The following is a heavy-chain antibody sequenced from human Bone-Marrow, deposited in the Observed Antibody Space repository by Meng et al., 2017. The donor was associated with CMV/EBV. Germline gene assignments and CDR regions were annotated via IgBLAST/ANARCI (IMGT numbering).Heavy chain of an antibody. J-gene: IGHJ6*02. CDR1: GYTFTSYG. D-gene: IGHD2-15*01. CDR3: ARVPRSPSGDYGMDV. V-gene: IGHV1-18*01. Sequence: ASVKVSCKASGYTFTSYGISWLRQAPGQGLEWMGWIRDYNGNTNYAQTLQGRVTMTTDTSTSKAYMELRSLRSADTAVYYCARVPRSPSGDYGMDVWGQGTTVTVSS. CDR2: IRDYNGNT.